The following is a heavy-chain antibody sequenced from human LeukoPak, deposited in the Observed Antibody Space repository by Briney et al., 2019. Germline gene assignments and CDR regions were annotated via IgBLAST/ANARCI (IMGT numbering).Heavy chain of an antibody. J-gene: IGHJ5*02. CDR3: ARVAGNGDNWFDP. V-gene: IGHV4-34*01. CDR1: GGSFSGYY. Sequence: SETLSLTCAVYGGSFSGYYWSWIRQPPGKGLEWIGEINHSGSTNYNPSLKSRVTISVDTSRNQFSLRLSSVTAADTAVYYCARVAGNGDNWFDPWGQGKLVTVSS. D-gene: IGHD6-19*01. CDR2: INHSGST.